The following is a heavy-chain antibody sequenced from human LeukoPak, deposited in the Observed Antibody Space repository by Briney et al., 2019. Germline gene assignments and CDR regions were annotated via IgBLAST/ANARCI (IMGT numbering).Heavy chain of an antibody. J-gene: IGHJ6*03. Sequence: SVKVSCKASGGTFSSYAISWVRQAPGQGLEWRGGIIPIFGTANYAQKFQGRVTITADKSTSTAYMELSSLRSEDTAVYYCAREAGYSSSWYYYYYYMDVWGKGTTVTVSS. V-gene: IGHV1-69*06. CDR1: GGTFSSYA. CDR2: IIPIFGTA. D-gene: IGHD6-13*01. CDR3: AREAGYSSSWYYYYYYMDV.